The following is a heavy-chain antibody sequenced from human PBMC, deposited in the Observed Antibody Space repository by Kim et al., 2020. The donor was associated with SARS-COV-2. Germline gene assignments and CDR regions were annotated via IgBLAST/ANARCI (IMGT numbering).Heavy chain of an antibody. V-gene: IGHV3-7*03. CDR2: GSHT. Sequence: GSHTNYVDSVRSRFTISRDDAENSFYLQMNSLRAEDTAVYYCATDAAGDATWGQGTLVTVSS. CDR3: ATDAAGDAT. D-gene: IGHD2-15*01. J-gene: IGHJ5*02.